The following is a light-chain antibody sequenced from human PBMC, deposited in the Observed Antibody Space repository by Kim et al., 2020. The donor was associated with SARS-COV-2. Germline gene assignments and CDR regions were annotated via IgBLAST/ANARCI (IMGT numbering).Light chain of an antibody. V-gene: IGKV1-39*01. Sequence: DIQMTQSPSSLSASVGDRITITCRASQNIYMYLNWYQHRPGKAPKVLIYAASSLETGVPSRFSGSGSGTEITLSISSLQPEDSATYYCLKSNNTRITFGQGTRLEIK. J-gene: IGKJ5*01. CDR1: QNIYMY. CDR2: AAS. CDR3: LKSNNTRIT.